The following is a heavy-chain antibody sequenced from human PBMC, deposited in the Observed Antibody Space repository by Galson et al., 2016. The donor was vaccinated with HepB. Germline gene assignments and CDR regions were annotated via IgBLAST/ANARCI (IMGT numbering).Heavy chain of an antibody. CDR3: ARLPLMYYAMDV. CDR1: GGSIAVTNW. Sequence: ETLSLTCTVSGGSIAVTNWWSWVRQPPGKGLEWIGEVYHSGKTYYNPSPKSRVIISSDRSENRFSLKLSSVTATDTAVYFCARLPLMYYAMDVWGQGTTVIVSS. V-gene: IGHV4-4*01. D-gene: IGHD2-8*01. CDR2: VYHSGKT. J-gene: IGHJ6*02.